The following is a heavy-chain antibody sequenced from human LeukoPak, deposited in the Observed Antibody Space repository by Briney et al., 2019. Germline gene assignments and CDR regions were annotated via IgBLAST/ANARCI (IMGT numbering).Heavy chain of an antibody. J-gene: IGHJ4*02. CDR2: ISSSSTTR. D-gene: IGHD3-10*01. CDR3: ATEGYGSGTYPFDY. V-gene: IGHV3-48*02. Sequence: GGSLRLSCVVSGFTFSSRSMNWVRQAPGKGLEWVSYISSSSTTRYYADSVKGRFTISRDNAKNSLYLQMNSLRDEDSAVYYCATEGYGSGTYPFDYWGQGTLVTVSS. CDR1: GFTFSSRS.